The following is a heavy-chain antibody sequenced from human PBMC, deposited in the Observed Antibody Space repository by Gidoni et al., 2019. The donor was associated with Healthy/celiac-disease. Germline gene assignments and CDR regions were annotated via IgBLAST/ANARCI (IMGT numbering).Heavy chain of an antibody. CDR2: IYYSGST. D-gene: IGHD3-3*01. Sequence: QVQLQESGPGLVKPSQTLSLTCTVSGGSISSGGYYWSWIRQHPGKGLEWIGYIYYSGSTYYNPSLKSRVTISVDTSKNQFSLKLSSVTAADTAVYYCASGGKHDFWSGYPPGVERSDYFDYWGQGTLVTVSS. V-gene: IGHV4-31*03. CDR1: GGSISSGGYY. J-gene: IGHJ4*02. CDR3: ASGGKHDFWSGYPPGVERSDYFDY.